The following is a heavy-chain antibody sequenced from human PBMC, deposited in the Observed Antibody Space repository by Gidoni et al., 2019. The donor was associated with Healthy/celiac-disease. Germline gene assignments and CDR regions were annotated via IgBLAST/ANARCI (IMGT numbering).Heavy chain of an antibody. CDR2: IYYSGST. D-gene: IGHD2-2*01. V-gene: IGHV4-59*01. J-gene: IGHJ4*02. CDR3: ARARGSEYRYYFDY. CDR1: GGSISSYY. Sequence: QVQLQESGPGLVKPSETLSLTCTVPGGSISSYYWSWIRQPPGKGLEWIGYIYYSGSTNYNPSLKSRVTISVDTSKNQFSLKLSSVTAADTAVYYCARARGSEYRYYFDYWGQGTLVTVSS.